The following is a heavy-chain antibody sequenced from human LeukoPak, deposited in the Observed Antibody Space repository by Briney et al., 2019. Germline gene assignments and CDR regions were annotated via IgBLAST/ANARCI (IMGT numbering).Heavy chain of an antibody. J-gene: IGHJ4*02. CDR3: ARELRYFDYLSDY. CDR1: GGSISSSSYY. V-gene: IGHV4-39*01. Sequence: SETLSLTCTVSGGSISSSSYYWGWIRQPPGKGLEWIGSIYYSGSTYYNPSPKSRVTISVDTSKNQFSLKLSSVTAADTAVYYCARELRYFDYLSDYWGQGTLVTVSS. CDR2: IYYSGST. D-gene: IGHD3-9*01.